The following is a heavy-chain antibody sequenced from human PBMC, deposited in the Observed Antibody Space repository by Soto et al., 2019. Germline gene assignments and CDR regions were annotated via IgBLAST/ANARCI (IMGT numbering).Heavy chain of an antibody. D-gene: IGHD3-10*01. CDR1: GGTFRSHS. CDR3: AREERGVGYSYFDL. J-gene: IGHJ2*01. V-gene: IGHV1-69*12. CDR2: IVPMFGIP. Sequence: QVQLVQSGAEVKKPGSSVKVSCKASGGTFRSHSISWVRQAPGQGLGWMGGIVPMFGIPDYGQKFQGRVSITAEESTSTVFMELSSLRSEDTAVYYCAREERGVGYSYFDLWGRGTLVTVSS.